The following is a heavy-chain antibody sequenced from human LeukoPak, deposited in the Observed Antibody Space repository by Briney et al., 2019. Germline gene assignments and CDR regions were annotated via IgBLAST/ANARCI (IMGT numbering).Heavy chain of an antibody. CDR3: ARGEDILTGYYNPSDY. CDR1: GYTFTGYY. D-gene: IGHD3-9*01. CDR2: ISPNSGGT. Sequence: ASVKVSCKASGYTFTGYYMHWVRQAPGQGLEWMGWISPNSGGTNYAQKFQGRVTMTRDTSISTAYMELSRLRSDDTAVYYCARGEDILTGYYNPSDYWGQGTLVTVSS. V-gene: IGHV1-2*02. J-gene: IGHJ4*02.